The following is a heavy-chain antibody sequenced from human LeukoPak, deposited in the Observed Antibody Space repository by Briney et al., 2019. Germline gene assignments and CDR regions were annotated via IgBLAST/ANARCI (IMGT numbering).Heavy chain of an antibody. D-gene: IGHD2-15*01. CDR3: ARARGSQKYFDY. CDR2: ISSSSSYI. CDR1: GFTFSSYS. Sequence: GSLRLFCAASGFTFSSYSMNRVHQAPGKGLEWVSSISSSSSYIYYADSVKGRFTISRDNAKNSLYLQMNSLRAEDTAVYYCARARGSQKYFDYWGQGTLVTVSS. J-gene: IGHJ4*02. V-gene: IGHV3-21*01.